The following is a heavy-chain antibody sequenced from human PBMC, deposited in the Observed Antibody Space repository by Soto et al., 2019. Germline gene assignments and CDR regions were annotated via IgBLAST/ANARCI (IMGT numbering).Heavy chain of an antibody. V-gene: IGHV3-13*01. CDR2: LGTAGDT. CDR1: GFTFSSYD. J-gene: IGHJ4*02. Sequence: EVQLVESGGGLVQPGGSLRLSCAASGFTFSSYDMHWVRQATGKGLEWVSALGTAGDTYYPGTVKGRFTISRENAKNSLYLQMNSLRAGDTAVYYCARGSSTEIYFDYWGQGTLVTVSS. D-gene: IGHD2-2*01. CDR3: ARGSSTEIYFDY.